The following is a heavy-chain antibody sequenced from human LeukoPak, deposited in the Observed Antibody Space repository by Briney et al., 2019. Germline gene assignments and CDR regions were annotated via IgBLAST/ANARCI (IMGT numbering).Heavy chain of an antibody. CDR1: GHTFTNYD. D-gene: IGHD3-3*01. CDR3: ARVNNDFWSGYYSFDY. V-gene: IGHV1-8*01. J-gene: IGHJ4*02. Sequence: ASVKLSCKASGHTFTNYDINWVRQATGQGLEGRGWANPNSGNTGYAQKFQGRVTMTRNTSTTTAYMELTSLRSEDTAVYYCARVNNDFWSGYYSFDYWGQGALVTVSS. CDR2: ANPNSGNT.